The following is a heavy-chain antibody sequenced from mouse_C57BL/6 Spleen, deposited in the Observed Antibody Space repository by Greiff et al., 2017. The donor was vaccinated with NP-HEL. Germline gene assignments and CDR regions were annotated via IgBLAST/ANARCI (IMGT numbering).Heavy chain of an antibody. D-gene: IGHD3-2*02. J-gene: IGHJ3*01. Sequence: QVQLQQSGAELVRPGSSVKLSCKASGYTFTSYWLAWVKQRPGQGLEWIGNTYPSDSETHYNQKFKDKATLTVDKSSSTAYMQLSSLTSEDSAVYYCARRRDSSGSFAYWGQGTLVTVSA. CDR1: GYTFTSYW. CDR2: TYPSDSET. CDR3: ARRRDSSGSFAY. V-gene: IGHV1-61*01.